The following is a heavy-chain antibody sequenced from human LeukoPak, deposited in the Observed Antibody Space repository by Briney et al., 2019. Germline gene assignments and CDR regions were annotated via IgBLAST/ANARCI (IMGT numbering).Heavy chain of an antibody. CDR3: ARYLIVAAAFDY. V-gene: IGHV4-31*03. J-gene: IGHJ4*02. Sequence: KPSQTLSLTCTVSGGSISSGGYYWSWIRQHPGKGLEWIGYIYYSGSTYYNPSLKSRVTISVDTSKNQFSLELSSVTAADTAVYYCARYLIVAAAFDYWGQGTLVTVSS. CDR1: GGSISSGGYY. D-gene: IGHD2-15*01. CDR2: IYYSGST.